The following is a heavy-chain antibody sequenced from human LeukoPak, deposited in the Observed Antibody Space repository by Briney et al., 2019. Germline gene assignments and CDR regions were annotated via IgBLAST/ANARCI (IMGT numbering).Heavy chain of an antibody. J-gene: IGHJ6*02. V-gene: IGHV1-69*04. CDR2: LIPLLGIA. D-gene: IGHD2-15*01. CDR1: GGTFSSYA. CDR3: ARDIVADKGGIDV. Sequence: SSVTVSCKDSGGTFSSYAISWVRQAPGQGLEWMGRLIPLLGIANYAQNFQGRVTIIADKSTSTAYTELSSLRAEDTAVYYCARDIVADKGGIDVWGQGTTVTVSS.